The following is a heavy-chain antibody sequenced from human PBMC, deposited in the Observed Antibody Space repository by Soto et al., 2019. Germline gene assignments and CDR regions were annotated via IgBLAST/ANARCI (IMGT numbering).Heavy chain of an antibody. CDR1: GGSFSGYY. V-gene: IGHV4-34*01. J-gene: IGHJ4*02. Sequence: QVQLQQWGAGLLKPSETLSLTCAVYGGSFSGYYWSWIRQPPGKGLEWIGEINHSGSTNYNPSLKSRVTISVDTSKNQFSLKLSSVTAADTAVYYCARGLGLHLGELSLYYFYYWGQGTLVTVSS. CDR3: ARGLGLHLGELSLYYFYY. D-gene: IGHD3-16*02. CDR2: INHSGST.